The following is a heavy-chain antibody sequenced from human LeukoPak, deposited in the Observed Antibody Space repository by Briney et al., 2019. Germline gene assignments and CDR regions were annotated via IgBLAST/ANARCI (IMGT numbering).Heavy chain of an antibody. D-gene: IGHD1-26*01. CDR2: ISNSGGST. CDR3: AKMIGGSYYYYYGMDV. V-gene: IGHV3-23*01. CDR1: GFTFSSYA. J-gene: IGHJ6*02. Sequence: PGGSLRLSCAASGFTFSSYAMSWVRQAPGKGLEWVSTISNSGGSTYYADSVKGRFTISRDNSKNTLYLQMNSLRAEDTAAYYCAKMIGGSYYYYYGMDVWGQGTTVTVSS.